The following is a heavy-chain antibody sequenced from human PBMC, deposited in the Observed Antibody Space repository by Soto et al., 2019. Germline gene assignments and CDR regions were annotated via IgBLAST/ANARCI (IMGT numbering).Heavy chain of an antibody. V-gene: IGHV1-18*01. CDR2: ISAYNGNT. D-gene: IGHD2-21*01. Sequence: QIQLVQAGGEVKKPGASVKVSCKSSGYTFISYRITWVRQAPGQGLEWMGRISAYNGNTNYAQKLQGRDTMNPDTSPSSAHVELRSMRADDTAVYYCARGAFCGGAPGCRDMDVWGQGTTVTVSS. CDR1: GYTFISYR. CDR3: ARGAFCGGAPGCRDMDV. J-gene: IGHJ6*02.